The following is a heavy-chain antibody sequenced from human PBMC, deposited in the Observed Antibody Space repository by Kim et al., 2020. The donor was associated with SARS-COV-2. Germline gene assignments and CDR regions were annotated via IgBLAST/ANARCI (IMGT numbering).Heavy chain of an antibody. CDR3: AKVIYYGSESPDY. CDR1: GFTFSNYA. D-gene: IGHD3-10*01. Sequence: GGSLRLSCAATGFTFSNYAMTWVRQAPGKGLEWVSSISESGGVTYYADSVKGRFTISRDNSKSTLYLQMNSLRAEDMAVYYCAKVIYYGSESPDYWGQGTLVTVSS. CDR2: ISESGGVT. V-gene: IGHV3-23*01. J-gene: IGHJ4*02.